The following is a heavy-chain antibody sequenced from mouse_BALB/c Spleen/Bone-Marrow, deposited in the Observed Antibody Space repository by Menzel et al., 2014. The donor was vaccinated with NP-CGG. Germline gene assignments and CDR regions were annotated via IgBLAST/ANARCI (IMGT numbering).Heavy chain of an antibody. D-gene: IGHD2-3*01. CDR1: GHTFTSYW. V-gene: IGHV1-74*01. Sequence: QVQLKQSGAELVKPGAPVKLSCKASGHTFTSYWMNWVKQRPGRGLEGIGRIDPSDSETHYNQKFKDKATLTVDKSSSTAYIQLSSLTSKDSAVYYCARALGDGYYYAMDYWGQGTSVTVSS. CDR2: IDPSDSET. CDR3: ARALGDGYYYAMDY. J-gene: IGHJ4*01.